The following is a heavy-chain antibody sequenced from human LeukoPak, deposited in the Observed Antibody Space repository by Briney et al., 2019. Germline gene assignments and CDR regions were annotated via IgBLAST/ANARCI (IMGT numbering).Heavy chain of an antibody. CDR2: IYHSGST. CDR3: ARWALRVRGASFDY. D-gene: IGHD3-10*01. Sequence: SETLSLTCAVSGGSISSGGYSWSWIRQPPGKGLEWIGYIYHSGSTYYNPSLKSRVTISVDRSKNQFSLRLSSVTAADTAVYYCARWALRVRGASFDYWGQGTLVTVSS. J-gene: IGHJ4*02. V-gene: IGHV4-30-2*01. CDR1: GGSISSGGYS.